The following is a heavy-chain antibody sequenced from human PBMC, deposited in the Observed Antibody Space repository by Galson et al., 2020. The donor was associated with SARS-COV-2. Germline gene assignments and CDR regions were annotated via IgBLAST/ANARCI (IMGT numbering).Heavy chain of an antibody. V-gene: IGHV3-7*01. CDR3: ARDQDGYNDF. J-gene: IGHJ4*02. CDR1: GFTFRENW. CDR2: IRQDGSAT. D-gene: IGHD5-12*01. Sequence: GESLKISCAASGFTFRENWMSWVRQAPGKGLEWVANIRQDGSATYYVDSVKGRFTVSSDSSKNSLYLQMNSLRAEDTAVYYCARDQDGYNDFWGQGTLVTVSS.